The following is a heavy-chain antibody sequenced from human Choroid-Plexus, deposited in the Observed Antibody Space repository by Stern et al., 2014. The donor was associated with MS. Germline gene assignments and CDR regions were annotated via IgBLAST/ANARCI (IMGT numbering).Heavy chain of an antibody. CDR2: ISYDGSK. V-gene: IGHV3-30*18. D-gene: IGHD2/OR15-2a*01. J-gene: IGHJ4*02. CDR1: GFSFSRFG. Sequence: VQLVESGGGVVQPGRPLRLSWAASGFSFSRFGMHWVRQAPGKGLEWVALISYDGSKDYADSVTGRFAISRDNSKNTLYLQMNSLRAEDTAVYYCAKDRQYLTFFFDFWGQGSLVTVSS. CDR3: AKDRQYLTFFFDF.